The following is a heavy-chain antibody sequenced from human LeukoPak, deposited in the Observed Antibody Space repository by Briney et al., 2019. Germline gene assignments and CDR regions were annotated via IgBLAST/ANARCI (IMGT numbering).Heavy chain of an antibody. Sequence: SETLSLTCTVSGGSISGSLYYWGWVRQPPGKGLEWIGSVYYSGNLYYSPSLKSRVTIFLDTSKNQFSLKLSSVTAADTAVYYCARLPGHGGNIDSWGQGTLVTVSS. CDR3: ARLPGHGGNIDS. J-gene: IGHJ4*02. V-gene: IGHV4-39*01. CDR2: VYYSGNL. D-gene: IGHD4-23*01. CDR1: GGSISGSLYY.